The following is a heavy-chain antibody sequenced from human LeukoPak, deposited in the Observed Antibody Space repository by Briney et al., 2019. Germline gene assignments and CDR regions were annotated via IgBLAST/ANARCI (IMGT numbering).Heavy chain of an antibody. J-gene: IGHJ4*02. Sequence: PSETLSLTCTVSGGSISSYYWSWIRQPAGKGLEWIGRIYTSGSTNYNPSLKSRVTISVDTSKNQFSLKLSSVTAADTAVYYCAIPGGYYDSSPPAYWGQGTLVTVSS. CDR1: GGSISSYY. CDR3: AIPGGYYDSSPPAY. CDR2: IYTSGST. D-gene: IGHD3-22*01. V-gene: IGHV4-4*07.